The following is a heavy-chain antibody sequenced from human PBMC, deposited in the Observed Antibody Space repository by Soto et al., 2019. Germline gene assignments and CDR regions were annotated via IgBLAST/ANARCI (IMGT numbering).Heavy chain of an antibody. V-gene: IGHV3-21*06. J-gene: IGHJ4*02. CDR1: GFPLSLYT. D-gene: IGHD1-1*01. CDR2: LGVSDDR. CDR3: ARLTGIPELDKLEEDN. Sequence: GGSLRLSCAASGFPLSLYTINLVRQSPGKGLEWVSSLGVSDDRFYADSVKGRFTISRDNAKNTLYIEMHGLRGEDTAVYYCARLTGIPELDKLEEDNWGQGTLVTVSS.